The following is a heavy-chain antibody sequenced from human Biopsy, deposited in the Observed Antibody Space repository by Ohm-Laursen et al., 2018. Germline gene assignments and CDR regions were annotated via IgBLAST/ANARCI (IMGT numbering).Heavy chain of an antibody. V-gene: IGHV1-18*01. Sequence: ASVKVSCKASGYTFSMYAIIWVRQAPGQGLEWMGWSSAYNGKTNYAQKFQGRLTMTTDTSTSTAYMELRSLRSDDTAVYYCARTVDTVVVTPSDHWGQGTLVTVSS. J-gene: IGHJ4*02. CDR2: SSAYNGKT. CDR3: ARTVDTVVVTPSDH. D-gene: IGHD5-18*01. CDR1: GYTFSMYA.